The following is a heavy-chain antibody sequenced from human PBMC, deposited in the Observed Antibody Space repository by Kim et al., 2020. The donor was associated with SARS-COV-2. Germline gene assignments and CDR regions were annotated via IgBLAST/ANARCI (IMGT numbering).Heavy chain of an antibody. J-gene: IGHJ6*03. CDR2: IYSSGST. CDR3: ARNRNYFYDMDV. CDR1: GFTVRTNY. V-gene: IGHV3-66*01. Sequence: GGSLRLSCAASGFTVRTNYMSWVRQAPGKGLEWVSVIYSSGSTYYAASVKGRFTISRDNSKNTLYLQMSSLRVEDTAIYFCARNRNYFYDMDVWGKGTT.